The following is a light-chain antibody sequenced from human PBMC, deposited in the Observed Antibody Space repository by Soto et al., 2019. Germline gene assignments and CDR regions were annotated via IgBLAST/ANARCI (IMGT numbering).Light chain of an antibody. CDR3: QQYGSPPPD. V-gene: IGKV1-39*01. CDR1: QNIYNY. CDR2: AAS. J-gene: IGKJ4*01. Sequence: DIQMCHSPSSLSAYVGDRVTVTCRTSQNIYNYLNWYQQKPGKAPKLLIYAASSVQSGVPLRFSGTGSGTDFTLTISRLEPEDFAVYYCQQYGSPPPDFGGGTKVDI.